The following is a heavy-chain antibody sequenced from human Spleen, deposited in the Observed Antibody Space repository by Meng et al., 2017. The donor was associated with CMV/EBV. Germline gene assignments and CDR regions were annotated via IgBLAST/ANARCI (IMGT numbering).Heavy chain of an antibody. D-gene: IGHD6-13*01. CDR1: GGSIRSSNW. V-gene: IGHV4-4*02. CDR2: IYHSGNT. Sequence: SGGSIRSSNWWSWVRQLPGKGLEWIGEIYHSGNTNYNPSLKSRVTISVDKSKNQFSLKLNSVTAADTAVYHCARVLPVGIAAAGPFDYWGQGTLVTVSS. CDR3: ARVLPVGIAAAGPFDY. J-gene: IGHJ4*02.